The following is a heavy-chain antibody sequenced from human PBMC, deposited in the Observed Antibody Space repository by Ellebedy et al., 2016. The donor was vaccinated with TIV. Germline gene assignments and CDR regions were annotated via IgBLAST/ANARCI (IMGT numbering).Heavy chain of an antibody. Sequence: GGSLRLXXAASRFTFRTYAMNWVRQAPGKGLEWVSGINASSGSTYYAESVKGRFTISRDHSKDTLYLQMNSLRVDDTAVYYCAPERFWGAGMDVWGQGTTVTVSS. CDR1: RFTFRTYA. CDR3: APERFWGAGMDV. D-gene: IGHD3-16*01. CDR2: INASSGST. J-gene: IGHJ6*02. V-gene: IGHV3-23*01.